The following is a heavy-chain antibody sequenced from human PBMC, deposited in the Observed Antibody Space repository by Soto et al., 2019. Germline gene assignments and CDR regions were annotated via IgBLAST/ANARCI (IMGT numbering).Heavy chain of an antibody. J-gene: IGHJ6*03. CDR1: GYTFTSYD. D-gene: IGHD6-13*01. Sequence: QVQLVQSGAEVKKPGASVKVSCKASGYTFTSYDINWVRQATGQGLEWMGWMNPKSGNTGYAQKFQGSVTMTRNTSKSTAYMELTSVRSEDTAVYYCARCGCSSLCMDVWGKGTTVTVSS. CDR3: ARCGCSSLCMDV. V-gene: IGHV1-8*01. CDR2: MNPKSGNT.